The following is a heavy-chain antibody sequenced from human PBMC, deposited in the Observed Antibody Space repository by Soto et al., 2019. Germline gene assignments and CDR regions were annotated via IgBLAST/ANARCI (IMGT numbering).Heavy chain of an antibody. CDR3: ARGGLFYYYGMEV. D-gene: IGHD2-21*01. V-gene: IGHV4-59*01. CDR2: IYYIGST. J-gene: IGHJ6*02. Sequence: SXTLALSCTVPGGSIGSYYLSWIRQPTGKGLEWIGYIYYIGSTNYNPSLKSRVTISVDTSKNQFSLKLSSVTAADTAVYYCARGGLFYYYGMEVWGQGATVTV. CDR1: GGSIGSYY.